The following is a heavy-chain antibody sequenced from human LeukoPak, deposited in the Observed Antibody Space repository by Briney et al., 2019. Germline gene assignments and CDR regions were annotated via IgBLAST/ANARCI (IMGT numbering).Heavy chain of an antibody. CDR2: IYYGGST. CDR3: ASSRSSTSFDY. CDR1: GGSISSGGNY. D-gene: IGHD2-2*01. J-gene: IGHJ4*02. V-gene: IGHV4-31*03. Sequence: PSETLSLTCTVSGGSISSGGNYWSWIRQHPGKGLEWIGYIYYGGSTYYNPSLKSRVTISVDTSKNQFSLKLSSVTAADTAVYYCASSRSSTSFDYWGQGTLVTVSS.